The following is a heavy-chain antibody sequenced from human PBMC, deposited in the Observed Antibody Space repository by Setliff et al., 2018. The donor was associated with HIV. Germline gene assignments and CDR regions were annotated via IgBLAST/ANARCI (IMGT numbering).Heavy chain of an antibody. CDR2: IKQDGSEK. CDR1: GFTFNNYW. V-gene: IGHV3-7*01. D-gene: IGHD6-6*01. J-gene: IGHJ1*01. Sequence: GGSLRLSCVASGFTFNNYWMNWVRQAPGKGLEWVANIKQDGSEKYYVDSVKGRFTISRDNAKNSLYLQMDSLRAEDTAVYYCASSEIAARLEYFHHWGQGSLVTVSS. CDR3: ASSEIAARLEYFHH.